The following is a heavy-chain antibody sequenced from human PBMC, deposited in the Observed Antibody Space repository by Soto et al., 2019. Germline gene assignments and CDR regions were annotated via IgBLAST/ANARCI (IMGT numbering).Heavy chain of an antibody. V-gene: IGHV3-23*01. Sequence: EVQLSESGGGLVQPGGSLRLSCAASGFTFRSYTMSWFRQAPGKGLEWVSSFSGRDATTYYADSVKGRFTISRDNSKNTLYLQMNSLRAEDTALYFCVRTIVGATKGGWFDPWGQGALVTVSS. CDR2: FSGRDATT. J-gene: IGHJ5*02. CDR3: VRTIVGATKGGWFDP. CDR1: GFTFRSYT. D-gene: IGHD1-26*01.